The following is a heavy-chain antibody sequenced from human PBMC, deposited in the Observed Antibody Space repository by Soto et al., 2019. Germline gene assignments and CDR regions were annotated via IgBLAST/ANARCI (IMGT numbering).Heavy chain of an antibody. V-gene: IGHV3-11*01. Sequence: GGSLRLSCAASGFTFSDYYMSWIRQAPGKGLEWVSYISSSGSTIYYADSVKGRFTISRDNAKNSLYLQMNSLRAEDTAVYYCATRGPSAARPMGNWFDPWGQGTLVTVSS. CDR3: ATRGPSAARPMGNWFDP. D-gene: IGHD6-6*01. CDR1: GFTFSDYY. J-gene: IGHJ5*02. CDR2: ISSSGSTI.